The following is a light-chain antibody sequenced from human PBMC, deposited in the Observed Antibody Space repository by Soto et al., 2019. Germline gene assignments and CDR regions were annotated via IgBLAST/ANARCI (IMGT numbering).Light chain of an antibody. Sequence: EIVLTQSPATLSLSPGERATLSCRASQSVSSYLAWYQQNPGQAPRLLIYDASNRATAIPARFSRSGSGTDFTLTFSSLAHDDFQVYYCPQRSNWPGTFGQGRRLQIK. CDR2: DAS. V-gene: IGKV3-11*01. CDR3: PQRSNWPGT. CDR1: QSVSSY. J-gene: IGKJ5*01.